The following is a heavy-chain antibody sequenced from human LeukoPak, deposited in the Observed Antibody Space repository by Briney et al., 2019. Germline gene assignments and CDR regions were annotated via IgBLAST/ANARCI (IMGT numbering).Heavy chain of an antibody. D-gene: IGHD5-18*01. CDR1: GFIFSDYA. V-gene: IGHV3-23*01. Sequence: GGSLRLSCVASGFIFSDYAMNWVRQAPGKGLQWVSSISGPGGNTYYADSVRGRFTISRDNSKNTLYLQMTSLRAEETALYRCAKSVRGYSYCDFAYWGQGTLVTVSS. CDR3: AKSVRGYSYCDFAY. CDR2: ISGPGGNT. J-gene: IGHJ4*02.